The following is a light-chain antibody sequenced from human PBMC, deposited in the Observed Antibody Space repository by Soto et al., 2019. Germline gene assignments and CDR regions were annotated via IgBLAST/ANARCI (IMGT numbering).Light chain of an antibody. CDR3: QQYGSSPRT. J-gene: IGKJ1*01. CDR1: QSVSSSY. V-gene: IGKV3-20*01. Sequence: EIVLTQSPGTLSLSPGERVTLSCRASQSVSSSYLAWYQQKPGQAPRLLIYGASSRATGIPDRFSGSGSGTDFILTISRLEPEDFAGYYCQQYGSSPRTFGQGTKVEIK. CDR2: GAS.